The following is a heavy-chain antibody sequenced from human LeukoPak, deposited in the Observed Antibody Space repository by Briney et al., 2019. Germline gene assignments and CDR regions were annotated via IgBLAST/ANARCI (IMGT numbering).Heavy chain of an antibody. CDR2: INSDGSST. V-gene: IGHV3-74*01. Sequence: PGGSLRLSCAASGFTFSSYWMHWARQAPGKGLVWVSRINSDGSSTSYADSVKGRFTISRDNAKNTLYLQMNSLRAEDTAVYYCARPPVAGTYYFDYWGQGTLVTVSS. J-gene: IGHJ4*02. CDR3: ARPPVAGTYYFDY. CDR1: GFTFSSYW. D-gene: IGHD6-19*01.